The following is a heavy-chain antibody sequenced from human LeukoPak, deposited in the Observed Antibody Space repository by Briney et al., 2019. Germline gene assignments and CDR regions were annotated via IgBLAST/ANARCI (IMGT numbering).Heavy chain of an antibody. Sequence: GESLKISCKGSGYSFTSYWIGWVRQMPGKGLEWMGIIYPGDSDTRYSPSFQGQVTILADKSISTAYLQWSSLKASDTAMYYCARQIQPYDSSGYDYYYYGMDVWGQGTPVTVSS. CDR1: GYSFTSYW. V-gene: IGHV5-51*01. CDR2: IYPGDSDT. CDR3: ARQIQPYDSSGYDYYYYGMDV. D-gene: IGHD3-22*01. J-gene: IGHJ6*02.